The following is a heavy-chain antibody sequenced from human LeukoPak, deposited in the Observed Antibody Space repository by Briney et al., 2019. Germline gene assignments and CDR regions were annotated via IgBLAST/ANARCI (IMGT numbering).Heavy chain of an antibody. CDR1: GGSFSGYY. J-gene: IGHJ4*02. CDR2: INHSGST. D-gene: IGHD3-22*01. V-gene: IGHV4-34*01. Sequence: PSETLSLTCAVYGGSFSGYYWSWIRQPPGKGLEWIGEINHSGSTNYNPSLKSRVTISVDTSKNQFSPKLSSVTAADTAVYYCATTRSSGLDYWGQGTLVTVSS. CDR3: ATTRSSGLDY.